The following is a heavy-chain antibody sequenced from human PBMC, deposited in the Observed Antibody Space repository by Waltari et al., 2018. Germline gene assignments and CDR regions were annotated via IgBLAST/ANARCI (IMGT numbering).Heavy chain of an antibody. V-gene: IGHV3-7*01. CDR1: GFTFSRVY. CDR2: IKYGGTEK. D-gene: IGHD6-6*01. J-gene: IGHJ4*02. CDR3: TKNVRPDY. Sequence: VQLVESGGGLVQPGGSLSASCTASGFTFSRVYLIWFRQAPGKGLEWVANIKYGGTEKNYVDSVTGRFTISRDDAKNSLYLQMNSLRAEDTAVYYCTKNVRPDYWGQGTLVTVSS.